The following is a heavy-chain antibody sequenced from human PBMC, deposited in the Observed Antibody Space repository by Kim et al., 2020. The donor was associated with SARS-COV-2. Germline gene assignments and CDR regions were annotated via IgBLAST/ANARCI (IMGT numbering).Heavy chain of an antibody. J-gene: IGHJ4*02. CDR2: SGGST. CDR3: AKDTGDY. Sequence: SGGSTYSANSVEDRFTVSRDNSKHTLYLQMNGLKAEDTGVYYCAKDTGDYWGQGTLVTVSS. D-gene: IGHD3-10*01. V-gene: IGHV3-23*01.